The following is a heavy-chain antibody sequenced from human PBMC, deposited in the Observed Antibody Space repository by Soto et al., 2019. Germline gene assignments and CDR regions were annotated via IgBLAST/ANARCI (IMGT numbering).Heavy chain of an antibody. CDR1: GFIISSYG. J-gene: IGHJ4*01. CDR2: ISYDGSNK. V-gene: IGHV3-30*03. CDR3: ASWGGIASPGSDGSRAPCAY. D-gene: IGHD6-13*01. Sequence: QVQLVESGGGVVQPGRSLRLSCAASGFIISSYGMHWVRQAPGKGLEWLAVISYDGSNKFYGDSVKGRFTISRDNSKNPLYLEVNSLRAEDTAVYYCASWGGIASPGSDGSRAPCAYWGQGPLVTVSS.